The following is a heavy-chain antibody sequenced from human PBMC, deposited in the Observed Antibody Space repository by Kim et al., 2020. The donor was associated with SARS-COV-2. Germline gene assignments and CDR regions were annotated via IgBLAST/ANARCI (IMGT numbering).Heavy chain of an antibody. CDR2: TYYRSKWYV. CDR1: GDRVSSNSVA. CDR3: ARGTWDDISGHYFFDF. Sequence: SQTLSLTCAISGDRVSSNSVACNWIRPSPSRGLEWLARTYYRSKWYVDYAVSVNSRITIDPDTSRNQFSLQLSSVIPEDTAIYYCARGTWDDISGHYFFDFWGQGTLVTVSS. J-gene: IGHJ4*02. D-gene: IGHD3-22*01. V-gene: IGHV6-1*01.